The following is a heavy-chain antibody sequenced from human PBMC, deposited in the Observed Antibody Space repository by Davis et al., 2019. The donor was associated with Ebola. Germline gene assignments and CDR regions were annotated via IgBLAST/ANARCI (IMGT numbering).Heavy chain of an antibody. J-gene: IGHJ4*02. Sequence: GGSLRLSCEASGFSFSSYWMSWVRQAPGKGLEWVANIQTDGSEKNYVDSVKGRFTISRDNAKNMLYLQMNSLRAEDTAVYYCARDQNWLRGDYWGQGTLVTVSS. CDR2: IQTDGSEK. V-gene: IGHV3-7*01. CDR3: ARDQNWLRGDY. D-gene: IGHD5-12*01. CDR1: GFSFSSYW.